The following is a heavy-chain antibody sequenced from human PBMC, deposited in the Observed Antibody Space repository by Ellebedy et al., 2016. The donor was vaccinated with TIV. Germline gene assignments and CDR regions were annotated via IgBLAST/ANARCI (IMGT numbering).Heavy chain of an antibody. J-gene: IGHJ2*01. CDR3: ARKSLSNWSFDL. CDR2: VYYSGKT. CDR1: GASINSY. V-gene: IGHV4-59*01. Sequence: MPGGSLRLSCTVSGASINSYWNWIRQPPGRGLEYIGSVYYSGKTNYSPSLKDRVTISLDTSKSQFSLNLNSVTAADTAVYYFARKSLSNWSFDLWGRGTLVTVSS.